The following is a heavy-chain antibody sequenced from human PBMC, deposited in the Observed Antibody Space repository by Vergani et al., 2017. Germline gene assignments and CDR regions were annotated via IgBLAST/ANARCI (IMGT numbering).Heavy chain of an antibody. CDR2: IYYSGST. J-gene: IGHJ6*02. Sequence: QVQLQESGPGLVKPSETLSLTCTVSGGSISSYYWSWIRQPPGKGLEWIGYIYYSGSTNYNPSLKSRVTISVDTSKNQFSLKLSSVTAADTAVYYCALAYYYDSSGYYFEADWPPYYYGMDVWGQGP. CDR3: ALAYYYDSSGYYFEADWPPYYYGMDV. CDR1: GGSISSYY. D-gene: IGHD3-22*01. V-gene: IGHV4-59*01.